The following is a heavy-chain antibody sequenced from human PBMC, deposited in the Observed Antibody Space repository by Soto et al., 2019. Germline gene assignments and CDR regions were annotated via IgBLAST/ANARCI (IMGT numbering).Heavy chain of an antibody. CDR3: ARVPLFPYYDFWKYGMDV. V-gene: IGHV3-7*01. D-gene: IGHD3-3*01. CDR2: IKQDGSEK. J-gene: IGHJ6*02. Sequence: GGSLRLSCAASGFTFSSYWMSWVRQAPGKGLEWVANIKQDGSEKYYVDSVKGRFTISRDNAKNSLYLQMNSLRAEDTAVYYCARVPLFPYYDFWKYGMDVWGQGTTVTVSS. CDR1: GFTFSSYW.